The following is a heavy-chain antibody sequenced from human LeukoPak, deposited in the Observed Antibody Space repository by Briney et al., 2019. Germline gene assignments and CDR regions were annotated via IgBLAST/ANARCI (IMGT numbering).Heavy chain of an antibody. Sequence: ASVKVSCKGSGYTFTGYYMHWVRQAPGQGLEWMGWVNPKSGSTNYAQKFQGRVTMTRDTSISTAYMELSRLRSDDTAVYYCVLAAAGLNWFDPWGQGTLVTVSS. J-gene: IGHJ5*02. V-gene: IGHV1-2*02. CDR1: GYTFTGYY. CDR2: VNPKSGST. CDR3: VLAAAGLNWFDP. D-gene: IGHD6-13*01.